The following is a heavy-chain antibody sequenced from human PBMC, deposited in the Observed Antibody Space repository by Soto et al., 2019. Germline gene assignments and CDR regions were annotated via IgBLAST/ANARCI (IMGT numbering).Heavy chain of an antibody. J-gene: IGHJ6*01. CDR2: ISYDGSNK. Sequence: QVQLVESGGGVVQPGRSLRLSCAASGFTFSSYGMHWVRQAPGKGLEWVAVISYDGSNKYYADSVKGRFTISRDNSKNTLYLQMNSLRAEDTAVYYCEKGPAIVLVPAAMNYYYGMYVWGQGTTVTVSS. D-gene: IGHD2-2*01. CDR1: GFTFSSYG. CDR3: EKGPAIVLVPAAMNYYYGMYV. V-gene: IGHV3-30*18.